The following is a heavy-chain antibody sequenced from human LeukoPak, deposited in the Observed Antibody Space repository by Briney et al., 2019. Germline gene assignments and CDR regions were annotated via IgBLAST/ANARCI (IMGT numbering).Heavy chain of an antibody. D-gene: IGHD6-13*01. J-gene: IGHJ5*02. Sequence: SETLSLTCTVSCGSISSYYWSWIRQPAGKGLEWIGRIYTSGSTNYNPSLKSRVTMSVDTSKNQFSLKLSSVTAADTAVYYCARVLSFGYSSSWYWFDPWGQGTLVTVSS. V-gene: IGHV4-4*07. CDR2: IYTSGST. CDR3: ARVLSFGYSSSWYWFDP. CDR1: CGSISSYY.